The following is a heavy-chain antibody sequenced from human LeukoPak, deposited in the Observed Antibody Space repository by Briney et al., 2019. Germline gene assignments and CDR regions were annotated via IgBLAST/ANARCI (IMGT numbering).Heavy chain of an antibody. CDR2: IYYTGKT. CDR3: ARVPVYSSGWRYYYYGMDV. D-gene: IGHD6-19*01. Sequence: NPSETLSLTCTVSGASINPFYWTWIRQSPGKGLEWIGYIYYTGKTNYNPSLESRVTMSVDTSEKQFSLKLRSVTAADTAVYYCARVPVYSSGWRYYYYGMDVWGQGTTVTVSS. J-gene: IGHJ6*02. CDR1: GASINPFY. V-gene: IGHV4-59*01.